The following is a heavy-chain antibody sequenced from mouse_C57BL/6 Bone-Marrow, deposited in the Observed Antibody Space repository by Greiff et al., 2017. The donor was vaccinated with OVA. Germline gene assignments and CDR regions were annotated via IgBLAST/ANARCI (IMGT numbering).Heavy chain of an antibody. CDR1: GYTFTSYG. Sequence: VQLQQSGAELARPGASVKLSCKASGYTFTSYGISWVKQRTGQGLEWIGEIYPRSGNTYYNEKFKGKATLTADKSSSTAYMELRSLTSEDSAVYFCARELGGYWYFDVWGTGTTVTVSS. J-gene: IGHJ1*03. CDR2: IYPRSGNT. CDR3: ARELGGYWYFDV. V-gene: IGHV1-81*01. D-gene: IGHD4-1*01.